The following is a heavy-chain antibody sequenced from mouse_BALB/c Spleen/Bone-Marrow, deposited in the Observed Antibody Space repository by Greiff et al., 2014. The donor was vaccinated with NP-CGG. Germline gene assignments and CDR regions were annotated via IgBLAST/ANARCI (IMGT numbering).Heavy chain of an antibody. Sequence: EVHLVESGPELVKPGASVKISCAASGYAFTGYFMNWVLQSHGKSLEWIGRINPYDGATFYNQNLKGKATLTRDKSSSTAHMELRSLASEDSAVYYCARGGLLRAIDYWGQGTSVTVSA. J-gene: IGHJ4*01. CDR3: ARGGLLRAIDY. CDR2: INPYDGAT. D-gene: IGHD2-3*01. V-gene: IGHV1-20*02. CDR1: GYAFTGYF.